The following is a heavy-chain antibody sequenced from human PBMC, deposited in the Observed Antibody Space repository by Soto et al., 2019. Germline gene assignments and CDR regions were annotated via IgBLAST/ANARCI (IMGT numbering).Heavy chain of an antibody. CDR2: IIAIFDTA. D-gene: IGHD1-26*01. CDR1: AGTFSSYA. CDR3: ASGCSGSYSGYYYGMDV. Sequence: PSVKVSGNASAGTFSSYATSCVRQARGQGLGWMGGIIAIFDTANYARKFQGRVTITADKSTSTAYMELSSLRCEDTAVYYCASGCSGSYSGYYYGMDVWGQGTTVTVSS. V-gene: IGHV1-69*06. J-gene: IGHJ6*02.